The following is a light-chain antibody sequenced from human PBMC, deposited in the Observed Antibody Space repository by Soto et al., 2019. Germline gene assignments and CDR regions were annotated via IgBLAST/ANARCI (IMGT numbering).Light chain of an antibody. V-gene: IGKV1-16*01. Sequence: TQMARTRSSLSASVGERVTMSSRASQGISNYLAWFQQKPGKVPKLLIYAASTLQSGVPSRFSGSGSGTEFTLTISSLQPDDFAIYSCQQYHSYSGTFGQGTKVDIK. CDR1: QGISNY. CDR2: AAS. CDR3: QQYHSYSGT. J-gene: IGKJ1*01.